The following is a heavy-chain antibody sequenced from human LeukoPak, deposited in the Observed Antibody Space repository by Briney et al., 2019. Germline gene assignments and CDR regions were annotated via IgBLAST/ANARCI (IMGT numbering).Heavy chain of an antibody. D-gene: IGHD6-13*01. V-gene: IGHV3-66*01. CDR3: ARESSSWSYYYYYGMDV. J-gene: IGHJ6*02. Sequence: GGSLRLSCAASGFTVSSNYMSWVRQAPGKRLEWVSVIYSGGSTYYADSVKGRFTISRDNSKNTLYLQMNSLRAEDTAVYYCARESSSWSYYYYYGMDVWGQGTTVTVSS. CDR1: GFTVSSNY. CDR2: IYSGGST.